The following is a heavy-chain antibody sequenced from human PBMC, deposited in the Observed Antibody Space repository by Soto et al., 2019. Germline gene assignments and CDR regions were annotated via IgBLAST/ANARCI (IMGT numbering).Heavy chain of an antibody. CDR3: PRILYNDGMDA. V-gene: IGHV3-48*02. D-gene: IGHD1-1*01. Sequence: GGSLRLSCAASGFTFSTYSMNWVRQAPGKGLEWVSYSSTSGSTIYYTDAVKGTITISRDHAVNSLYLQMNSLKDDDTAVYHCPRILYNDGMDAGGEGTTV. J-gene: IGHJ6*02. CDR1: GFTFSTYS. CDR2: SSTSGSTI.